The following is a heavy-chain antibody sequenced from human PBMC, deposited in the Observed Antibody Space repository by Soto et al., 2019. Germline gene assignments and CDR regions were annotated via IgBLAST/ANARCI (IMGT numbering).Heavy chain of an antibody. CDR1: GFTFSSYE. CDR2: ISSSGSTI. CDR3: ARDSKMATTDY. V-gene: IGHV3-48*03. D-gene: IGHD5-12*01. J-gene: IGHJ4*02. Sequence: EVQLVESGGGLVQPGGSLRLSCAASGFTFSSYEMNWVRQAPGKGLEWVSYISSSGSTIYYADSVKGRFTISRDNAKNSLYLQMNSLRAEDAAVYYCARDSKMATTDYWGQGTLVTVSS.